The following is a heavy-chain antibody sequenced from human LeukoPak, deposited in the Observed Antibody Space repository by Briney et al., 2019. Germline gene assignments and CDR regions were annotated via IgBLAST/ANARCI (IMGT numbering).Heavy chain of an antibody. CDR2: IKSKTDGGTT. V-gene: IGHV3-15*01. J-gene: IGHJ4*02. Sequence: GGSLRLSCAASGFTFSSAWMSWVRQAPGKGLEWVGRIKSKTDGGTTDYAAPVKGRFTISRDNAKNSPYLQMNSLRAEDTAVYYCASLSGSGKYYFDYWGQGTLVTVSS. CDR3: ASLSGSGKYYFDY. D-gene: IGHD6-19*01. CDR1: GFTFSSAW.